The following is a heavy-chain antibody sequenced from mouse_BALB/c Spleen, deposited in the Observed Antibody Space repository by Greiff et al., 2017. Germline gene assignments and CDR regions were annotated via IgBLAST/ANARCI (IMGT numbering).Heavy chain of an antibody. J-gene: IGHJ2*01. V-gene: IGHV5-6-5*01. CDR2: ISSGGST. CDR3: ASITTAPFDY. Sequence: EVQLVESGGGLVKPGGSLKLSCAASGFTFSSYAMSWVRQTPEKRLEWVASISSGGSTYYPDSVKGRFTISRDNARNILYLQMSSLRSEDTAMYYCASITTAPFDYWGQGTTLTVSS. CDR1: GFTFSSYA. D-gene: IGHD1-2*01.